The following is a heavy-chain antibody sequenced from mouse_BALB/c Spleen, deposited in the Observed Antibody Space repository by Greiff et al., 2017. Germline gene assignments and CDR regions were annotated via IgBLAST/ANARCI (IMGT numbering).Heavy chain of an antibody. CDR2: ILPGSGST. D-gene: IGHD1-1*01. CDR3: ARGVNYYGSSHGYFDV. J-gene: IGHJ1*01. CDR1: GYTFSSYW. V-gene: IGHV1-9*01. Sequence: VKLQQSGAELMKPGASVKISCKATGYTFSSYWIEWVKQRPGHGLEWIGEILPGSGSTNYNEKFKGKATFTADTSSNTAYMQLSSLTSEDSAVYYCARGVNYYGSSHGYFDVWGAGTTVTVSS.